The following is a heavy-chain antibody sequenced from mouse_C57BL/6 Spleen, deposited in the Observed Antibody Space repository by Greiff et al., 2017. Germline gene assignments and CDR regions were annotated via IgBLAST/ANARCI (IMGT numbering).Heavy chain of an antibody. V-gene: IGHV1-7*01. D-gene: IGHD4-1*01. J-gene: IGHJ2*01. CDR1: GYTFTSYW. CDR2: INPSSGYT. CDR3: ARTLAGTDY. Sequence: QVQLQQSGAELAKPGASVKLSCKASGYTFTSYWMNWVKQRPGQGLEWIGYINPSSGYTNYNQKFKDKATLTADKSSSTAYMQLRSLTYEDSAVYYCARTLAGTDYWGQGTTVTVSA.